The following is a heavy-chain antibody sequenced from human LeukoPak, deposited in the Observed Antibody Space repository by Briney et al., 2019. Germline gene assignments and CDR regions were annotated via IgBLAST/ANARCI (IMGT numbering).Heavy chain of an antibody. V-gene: IGHV4-34*01. CDR1: GGSFSGYY. D-gene: IGHD6-19*01. CDR2: INHSGST. Sequence: PSETLSLTCAVYGGSFSGYYWSWIRQPPGKGLEWIGEINHSGSTNYNPSLKSRVTISVDTSKNQFSLKLGSVTAEDTAVYYCARHRYSSGWYFDYWGQGTLVTVSS. CDR3: ARHRYSSGWYFDY. J-gene: IGHJ4*02.